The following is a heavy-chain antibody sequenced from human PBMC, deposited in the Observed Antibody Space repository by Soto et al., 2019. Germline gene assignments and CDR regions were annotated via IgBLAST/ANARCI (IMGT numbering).Heavy chain of an antibody. CDR1: GFTLSAYA. CDR2: VTGSGDST. V-gene: IGHV3-23*01. J-gene: IGHJ5*02. CDR3: ARHPERIAQIGWFDP. D-gene: IGHD6-13*01. Sequence: PGGSLRLSCAGSGFTLSAYAMTWGRRAPGKGLEWVSAVTGSGDSTYYAESVKGRFTISRDNAKNSLYLQMNSLRAEDTAVYYCARHPERIAQIGWFDPWGQGTLVTVSS.